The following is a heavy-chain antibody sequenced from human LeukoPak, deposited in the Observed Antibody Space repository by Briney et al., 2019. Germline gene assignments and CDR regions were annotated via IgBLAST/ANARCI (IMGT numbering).Heavy chain of an antibody. CDR3: AKGYSGSYPKNAFDI. J-gene: IGHJ3*02. Sequence: GGSLRLSCAASGFTFSSYGMHWVRQAPGKGLEWVAFIRYDGSNKYYADSMKGRFTISRDNAKNSLYLQMNSLRAEDMALYYCAKGYSGSYPKNAFDIWGQGTMVTVSS. CDR2: IRYDGSNK. CDR1: GFTFSSYG. D-gene: IGHD1-26*01. V-gene: IGHV3-30*02.